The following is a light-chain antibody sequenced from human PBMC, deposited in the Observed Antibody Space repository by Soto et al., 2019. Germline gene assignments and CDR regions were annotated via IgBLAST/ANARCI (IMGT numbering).Light chain of an antibody. CDR2: GAS. CDR1: QSVSSN. J-gene: IGKJ4*01. CDR3: QQYNNGPPHLT. V-gene: IGKV3-15*01. Sequence: EIVMTQSPATLSVSPGERATLSCRASQSVSSNLAWYQQKPGQAPRLLIYGASTRATGIPARFSGSGSGTEFTLTISSLQSEEFAVYYCQQYNNGPPHLTFGGGTKVEIK.